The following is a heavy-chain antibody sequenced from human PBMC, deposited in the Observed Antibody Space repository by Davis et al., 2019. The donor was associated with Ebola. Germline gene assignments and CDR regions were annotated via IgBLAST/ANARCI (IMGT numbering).Heavy chain of an antibody. CDR1: GGTFSSYA. CDR3: ARAVSSSYYYGMDV. V-gene: IGHV1-2*02. CDR2: INPNSGGT. J-gene: IGHJ6*02. Sequence: ASVKVSCKASGGTFSSYAISWVRQAPGQGLEWMGWINPNSGGTIYAQKFQGRVTMTRDTSISTAHMDLSKLKSDDTAVYYCARAVSSSYYYGMDVWGQGTTVTVSS.